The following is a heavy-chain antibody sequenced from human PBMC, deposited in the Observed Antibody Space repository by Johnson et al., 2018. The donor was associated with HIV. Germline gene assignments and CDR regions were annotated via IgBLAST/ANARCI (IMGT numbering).Heavy chain of an antibody. CDR2: IYSGGRT. CDR1: GFNVSGKY. Sequence: QLVESGGGLIQPGGSLRLSCAASGFNVSGKYMTWVRQPPGKGLEWGSVIYSGGRTYYADSVKGRFTIARDNSKNTLYLQMNRLRAEDTSVYYCARGSIAAHDAFDIWGQGTMVTVSS. CDR3: ARGSIAAHDAFDI. J-gene: IGHJ3*02. V-gene: IGHV3-53*01. D-gene: IGHD6-6*01.